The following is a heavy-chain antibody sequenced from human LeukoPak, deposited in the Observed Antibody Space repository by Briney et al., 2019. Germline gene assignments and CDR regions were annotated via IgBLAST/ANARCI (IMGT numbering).Heavy chain of an antibody. CDR2: INHSGST. CDR1: GGSLTGYY. CDR3: ARRVAFDI. Sequence: SETLSLTCGVSGGSLTGYYWSRIRQPPGKGLEWIGEINHSGSTKYNPSLESRVSISLDTSKNHFSLRLSSVTAADTAVYYCARRVAFDIWGQGTVVTVSS. J-gene: IGHJ3*02. V-gene: IGHV4-34*01.